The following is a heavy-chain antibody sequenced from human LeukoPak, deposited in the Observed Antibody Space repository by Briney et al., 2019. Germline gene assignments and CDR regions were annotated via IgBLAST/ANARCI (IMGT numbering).Heavy chain of an antibody. V-gene: IGHV3-23*01. CDR3: AKGPASGYDFWSGLYNDY. CDR1: GFTFSSYS. CDR2: ISGSGSST. Sequence: TGGSLRLSCAASGFTFSSYSMSWVREAPGKGLECVSAISGSGSSTFVADSVKGRFAISRDNSKNTLYVQMNSLRAEDTAVYYCAKGPASGYDFWSGLYNDYWGQGTLVTASS. D-gene: IGHD3-3*01. J-gene: IGHJ4*02.